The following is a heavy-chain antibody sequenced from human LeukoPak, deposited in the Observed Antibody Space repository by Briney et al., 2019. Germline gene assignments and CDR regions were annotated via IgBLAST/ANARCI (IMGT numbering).Heavy chain of an antibody. D-gene: IGHD3-22*01. CDR1: GGTFSSYA. V-gene: IGHV1-69*05. J-gene: IGHJ4*02. CDR3: ARDRYYDSSGYYY. CDR2: IIPIFGTA. Sequence: SVKVSCKASGGTFSSYAISWVRQAPGQGLEWMGRIIPIFGTANYAQKFQGRVTITTDESTSTAYMELSSPRSEDTAVYYCARDRYYDSSGYYYWGQGTLVTVSS.